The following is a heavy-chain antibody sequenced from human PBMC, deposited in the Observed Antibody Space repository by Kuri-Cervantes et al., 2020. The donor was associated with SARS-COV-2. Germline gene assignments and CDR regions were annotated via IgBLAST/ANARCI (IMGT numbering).Heavy chain of an antibody. CDR3: ARVRSRVAGTRHYYYGMDV. V-gene: IGHV1-69*10. CDR1: GYTFTGYY. Sequence: SVKVSCKASGYTFTGYYMHWVRQAPGQGLEWMGGIIPILGIANYAQKFQGRVTITADKSTSTAYMELSSLRSEDTAVYYCARVRSRVAGTRHYYYGMDVWGQGTTVTVSS. D-gene: IGHD6-19*01. CDR2: IIPILGIA. J-gene: IGHJ6*02.